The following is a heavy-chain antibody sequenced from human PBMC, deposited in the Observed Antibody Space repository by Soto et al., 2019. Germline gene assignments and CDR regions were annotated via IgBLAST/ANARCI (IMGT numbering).Heavy chain of an antibody. CDR1: GFTFSSYA. CDR2: ISGSGGST. Sequence: EVQLLESGGGLVQPGGSLRLSCAASGFTFSSYAMSWVRQAPGKGLEWVSGISGSGGSTYYADSVKGRFTISRDNSKNTLYLQTNSLRAEDTAVYYCAKGRGYNYGYDAMDVWGQGPTVTVSS. D-gene: IGHD5-18*01. V-gene: IGHV3-23*01. J-gene: IGHJ6*02. CDR3: AKGRGYNYGYDAMDV.